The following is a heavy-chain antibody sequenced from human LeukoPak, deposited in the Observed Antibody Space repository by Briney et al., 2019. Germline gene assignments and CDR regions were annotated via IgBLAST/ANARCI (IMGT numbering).Heavy chain of an antibody. D-gene: IGHD2-15*01. Sequence: PGRSLRLSCAASGFTFRSYAMHWVRQAPGKGLEWVAVISFDGTNKYYADSVKGRFTISRDNAKNSLYLQMDSLRPEDTAVYYCARDFHRCNGGSCRQFDYWGQGALVTVSS. V-gene: IGHV3-30*03. CDR1: GFTFRSYA. CDR3: ARDFHRCNGGSCRQFDY. CDR2: ISFDGTNK. J-gene: IGHJ4*02.